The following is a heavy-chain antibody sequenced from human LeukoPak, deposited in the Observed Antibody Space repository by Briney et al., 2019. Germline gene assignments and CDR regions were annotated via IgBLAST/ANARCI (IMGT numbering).Heavy chain of an antibody. CDR3: ARAHAGQLVADYYYYYMDV. CDR1: GHTFTSYG. CDR2: ISAYNGNT. V-gene: IGHV1-18*01. J-gene: IGHJ6*03. D-gene: IGHD6-6*01. Sequence: ASVKVSCKASGHTFTSYGISWVRQAPGQGLEWMGWISAYNGNTNYAQKLQGRVTMTTDTSTSTAYMELRSLRSDDTAVYYCARAHAGQLVADYYYYYMDVWGKGTTVTVSS.